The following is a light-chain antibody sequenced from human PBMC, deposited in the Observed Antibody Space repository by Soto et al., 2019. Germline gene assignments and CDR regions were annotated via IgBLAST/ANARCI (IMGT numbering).Light chain of an antibody. J-gene: IGLJ2*01. Sequence: QSVLTQPPSVSGAPGQRVTISCTGSSSNIGTSYDVPWYQQFPGTAPRLLIYGNNNRPSGVPDRFSGSKSGNSASLAITGLQVEDEADYYCQSYDSSLSGVLFGGGTKLTVL. V-gene: IGLV1-40*01. CDR3: QSYDSSLSGVL. CDR2: GNN. CDR1: SSNIGTSYD.